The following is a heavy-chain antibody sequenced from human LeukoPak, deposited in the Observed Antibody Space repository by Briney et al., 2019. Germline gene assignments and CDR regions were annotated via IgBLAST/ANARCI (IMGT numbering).Heavy chain of an antibody. Sequence: GGSLRLSCAASGFTFTNYWMSWVRQAPAKGLEWVANIKYDGREKWYVDSVKGRFTISRDNAKNSLYLQMNSLRAEDTAVYYCARGIVVVPAAIYWFDPWGQGTLVTVSS. J-gene: IGHJ5*02. CDR2: IKYDGREK. V-gene: IGHV3-7*01. CDR1: GFTFTNYW. D-gene: IGHD2-2*01. CDR3: ARGIVVVPAAIYWFDP.